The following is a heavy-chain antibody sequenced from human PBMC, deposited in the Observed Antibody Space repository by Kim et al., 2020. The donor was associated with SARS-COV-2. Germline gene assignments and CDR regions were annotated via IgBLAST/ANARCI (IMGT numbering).Heavy chain of an antibody. Sequence: SVKVSCKASGGTFSSYAISWVRQAPGQGLEWMGGIIPIFGTANYAQKFQGRVTITADEPTSTAYMELSSLRSEDTAVYYCASGLLPLAAFDIWGQGTMVTVSS. D-gene: IGHD3-22*01. J-gene: IGHJ3*02. CDR3: ASGLLPLAAFDI. V-gene: IGHV1-69*13. CDR2: IIPIFGTA. CDR1: GGTFSSYA.